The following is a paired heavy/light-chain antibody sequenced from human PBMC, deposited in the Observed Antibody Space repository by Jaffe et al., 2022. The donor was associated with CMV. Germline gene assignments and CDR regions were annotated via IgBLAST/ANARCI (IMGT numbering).Light chain of an antibody. Sequence: QSALTQPASVSGSPGQSIAISCTGTRSDVGGYEYVSWYQQHPGKAPKLIIYDVTYRPSGVSTRFSGSKFGNTASLTISGVQAEDEADYYCSSYSVTNSHWLFGGGTKVTVL. CDR2: DVT. CDR1: RSDVGGYEY. CDR3: SSYSVTNSHWL. J-gene: IGLJ3*02. V-gene: IGLV2-14*03.
Heavy chain of an antibody. CDR1: GYTFVDYW. J-gene: IGHJ6*03. CDR2: IDPSDSDI. V-gene: IGHV5-10-1*03. Sequence: EVQLVQSGVEVKKPGESLRISCKGSGYTFVDYWITWVRQMPGKGLEWMGRIDPSDSDIDYSPSFQGHVTLSSDKSNSTVYLQWSSLRASDTAMYYCARHSSQLLRDMDVWGKGTTVIVSS. CDR3: ARHSSQLLRDMDV. D-gene: IGHD2-21*01.